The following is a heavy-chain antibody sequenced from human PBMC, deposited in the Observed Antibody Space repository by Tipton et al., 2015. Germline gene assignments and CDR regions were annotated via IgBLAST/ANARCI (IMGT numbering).Heavy chain of an antibody. V-gene: IGHV3-48*03. D-gene: IGHD3-10*01. J-gene: IGHJ4*02. CDR1: GFTFRSYE. CDR2: ISFSGDTI. Sequence: SLRLSCAASGFTFRSYEFNWVRQAPGKGLEWISYISFSGDTIYYVDSVKGRFTISRDNSKNTLSLQMNSLRADDTAVYYCAARPGSGTYYLGTFDYWGQGTLVAVSS. CDR3: AARPGSGTYYLGTFDY.